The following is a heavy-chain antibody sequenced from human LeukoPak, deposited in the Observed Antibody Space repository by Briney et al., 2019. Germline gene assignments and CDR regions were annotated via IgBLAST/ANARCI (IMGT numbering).Heavy chain of an antibody. D-gene: IGHD3-22*01. CDR3: AKSVDYYDSSSPGD. Sequence: GGSLRLSCAASGFTFSSYAMSWVRQAPGKGLEWVSAISGSGGSTYYADSVKGRFTISRGNSKNTLYLQMNSLRAEDTAVYYCAKSVDYYDSSSPGDWGQGTLVTVSS. CDR2: ISGSGGST. CDR1: GFTFSSYA. V-gene: IGHV3-23*01. J-gene: IGHJ4*02.